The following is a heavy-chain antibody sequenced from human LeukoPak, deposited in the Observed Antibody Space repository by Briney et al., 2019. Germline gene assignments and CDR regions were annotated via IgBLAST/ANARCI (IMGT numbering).Heavy chain of an antibody. V-gene: IGHV1-69*05. CDR2: IIPIFGTA. CDR1: GGTFSSYA. Sequence: RASVKVSCKASGGTFSSYATSWVRQAPGQGLEWMGGIIPIFGTANYAQKFQGRVTITTDESTSTAYMELSSLRSEDTAVYYCARVLWSSGGDYYMDVWGKGTTVTVSS. CDR3: ARVLWSSGGDYYMDV. J-gene: IGHJ6*03. D-gene: IGHD2-21*01.